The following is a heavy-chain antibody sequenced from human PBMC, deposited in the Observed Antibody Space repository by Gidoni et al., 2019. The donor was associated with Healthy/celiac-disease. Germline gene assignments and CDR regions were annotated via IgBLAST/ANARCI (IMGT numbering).Heavy chain of an antibody. V-gene: IGHV4-34*01. Sequence: QVQLQQWGAGRLKPSETLSLPCAVYGGSFSGYYWSWIRQPPGKGLEWIGESNRSGSTNYNPSLKSRVTISVDTSKNQFSLKLSSVTAAATAVYYCAGGRSNWGQGTLVTVSS. CDR3: AGGRSN. CDR2: SNRSGST. J-gene: IGHJ4*02. CDR1: GGSFSGYY.